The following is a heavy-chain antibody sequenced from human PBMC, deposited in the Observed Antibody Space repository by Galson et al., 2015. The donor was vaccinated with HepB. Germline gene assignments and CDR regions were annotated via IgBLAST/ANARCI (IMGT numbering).Heavy chain of an antibody. D-gene: IGHD3-22*01. CDR1: GFTFSSYT. CDR2: IKGGGDT. V-gene: IGHV3-23*01. CDR3: AKTDSIYIRRPFDL. J-gene: IGHJ3*01. Sequence: SLRLSCAASGFTFSSYTMGWVRQAPGKGLERVSGIKGGGDTYYADSAKGRFSISRDNSKNTLYLQMNSLRAEDTAVYHCAKTDSIYIRRPFDLWGQGTMVTVSS.